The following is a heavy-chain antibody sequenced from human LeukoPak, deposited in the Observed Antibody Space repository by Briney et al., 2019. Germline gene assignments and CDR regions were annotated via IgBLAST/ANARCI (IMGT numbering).Heavy chain of an antibody. CDR2: ISSSSSYI. Sequence: GGSLRLSCAASGFTFSSYSMNWVRQAPGKGLEWVSSISSSSSYIYYADSVKGRFTISRDNAKNSLYLQMNSLRAEDTAVYYCARALRYYYDSSGYRRRPRLDYWGQGTLVTVSS. CDR3: ARALRYYYDSSGYRRRPRLDY. V-gene: IGHV3-21*01. J-gene: IGHJ4*02. D-gene: IGHD3-22*01. CDR1: GFTFSSYS.